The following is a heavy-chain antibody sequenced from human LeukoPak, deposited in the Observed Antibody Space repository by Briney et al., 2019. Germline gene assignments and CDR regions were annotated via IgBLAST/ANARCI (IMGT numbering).Heavy chain of an antibody. CDR2: ISSTSTYI. V-gene: IGHV3-21*01. CDR1: GFTFSSYS. CDR3: ARDPLEGSWYFDL. J-gene: IGHJ2*01. D-gene: IGHD5-24*01. Sequence: PGGSLRLSCAASGFTFSSYSVNWVRQAPGKGLEWFSFISSTSTYIYYADSVKGRFTISRDNAKNSLFLQMNSLRAEDTAVYYCARDPLEGSWYFDLWGRGTLVTVSS.